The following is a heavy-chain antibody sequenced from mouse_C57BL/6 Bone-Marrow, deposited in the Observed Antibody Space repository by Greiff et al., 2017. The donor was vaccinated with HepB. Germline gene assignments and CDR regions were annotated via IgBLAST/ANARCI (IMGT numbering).Heavy chain of an antibody. CDR2: IYPSDSET. Sequence: QVQLQQPGAELVRPGSSVKLSCKASGYTFTSYWMDWVKQRPGQGLEWIGNIYPSDSETHYNQKFKDKATLTVDKSSSTAYMQLSSLTSEDSAVYYCASYYYGSSPHYYAMDYWGQGTSVTVSS. CDR1: GYTFTSYW. V-gene: IGHV1-61*01. D-gene: IGHD1-1*01. CDR3: ASYYYGSSPHYYAMDY. J-gene: IGHJ4*01.